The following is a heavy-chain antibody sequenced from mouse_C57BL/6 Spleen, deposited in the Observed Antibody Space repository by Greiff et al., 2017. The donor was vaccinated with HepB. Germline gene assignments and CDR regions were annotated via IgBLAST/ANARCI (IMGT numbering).Heavy chain of an antibody. CDR3: ARVASGSSYNAMDY. J-gene: IGHJ4*01. CDR1: GYTFTSYW. D-gene: IGHD1-1*01. CDR2: IDPSDSYT. Sequence: QVQLQQPGAELVKPGASVKLSCKASGYTFTSYWMQWVKQRPGQGLEWIGEIDPSDSYTNYNQKFKGKATLTVDTSSSTAYMQLCSLTSEDSAVYYCARVASGSSYNAMDYWGQGASVTVSS. V-gene: IGHV1-50*01.